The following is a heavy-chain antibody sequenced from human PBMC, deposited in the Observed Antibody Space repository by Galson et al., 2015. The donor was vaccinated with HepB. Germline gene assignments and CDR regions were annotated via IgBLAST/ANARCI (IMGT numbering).Heavy chain of an antibody. CDR1: GFTFSNYP. V-gene: IGHV3-48*01. J-gene: IGHJ4*02. CDR2: ISSSSSTI. Sequence: SLRLSCAASGFTFSNYPMNWVRQAPGKGLEWVSYISSSSSTIYYADSVKGRFTISRDNAKNSLYLQMNSLRAEDTAVYYCAREPNYDSSSYYVESGGQGTLVTVSS. CDR3: AREPNYDSSSYYVES. D-gene: IGHD3-22*01.